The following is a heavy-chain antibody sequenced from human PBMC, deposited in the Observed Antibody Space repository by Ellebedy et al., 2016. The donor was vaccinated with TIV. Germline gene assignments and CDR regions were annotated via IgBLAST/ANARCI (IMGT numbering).Heavy chain of an antibody. CDR1: TYTLSELS. D-gene: IGHD2/OR15-2a*01. J-gene: IGHJ4*02. CDR3: ARATRYQLLPDF. V-gene: IGHV1-8*01. Sequence: ASVKVSXXVSTYTLSELSMHWVRQATGQGLEWMGWMNPNSGNTGYAREFRGRVTMTSSSSITTAYMELSSLRSDDTAVYFCARATRYQLLPDFWGQGTLVTVSS. CDR2: MNPNSGNT.